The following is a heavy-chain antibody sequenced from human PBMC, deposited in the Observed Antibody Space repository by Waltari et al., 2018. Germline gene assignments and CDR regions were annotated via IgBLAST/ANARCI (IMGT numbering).Heavy chain of an antibody. CDR2: ISGSGSVT. V-gene: IGHV3-23*01. D-gene: IGHD4-17*01. J-gene: IGHJ4*02. CDR1: GFTLSSYA. Sequence: EVQLLESGGGLVQPGGSLRLSCVASGFTLSSYALIWVRQAPGKGLEWVSSISGSGSVTYYADSVKGRFTISRDNSKNTLYLQMNSLRAEDTAVYYCAKGDHGTTVTPAGYWGQGTLVTVSS. CDR3: AKGDHGTTVTPAGY.